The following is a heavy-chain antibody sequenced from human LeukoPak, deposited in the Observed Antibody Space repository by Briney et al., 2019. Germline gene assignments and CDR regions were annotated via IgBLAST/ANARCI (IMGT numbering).Heavy chain of an antibody. D-gene: IGHD1-26*01. Sequence: PSETLSLTCTVSGVSISSYYWSWIRQPPGKGLEWIGYIFYSGNTIYNPSHRSRATISADTSKNHFSLRLRSVTAADTAVYYCARLAAISGSDYPDDWGQGTLVTVSS. CDR2: IFYSGNT. CDR3: ARLAAISGSDYPDD. CDR1: GVSISSYY. J-gene: IGHJ4*02. V-gene: IGHV4-59*08.